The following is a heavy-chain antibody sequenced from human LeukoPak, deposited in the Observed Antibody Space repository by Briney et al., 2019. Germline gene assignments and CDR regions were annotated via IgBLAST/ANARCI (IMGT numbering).Heavy chain of an antibody. CDR1: GFIFSSYS. D-gene: IGHD3-10*01. Sequence: GGSLRLSCAASGFIFSSYSMNWVRQAPGKGLEWVSYISSSSSTIYYADSVKGRFTISRDNAKNSLYLQMNSLRDEETAIYCCARDLDYYGSGSYYDAFDIWGQGTMVTVSS. CDR2: ISSSSSTI. V-gene: IGHV3-48*02. CDR3: ARDLDYYGSGSYYDAFDI. J-gene: IGHJ3*02.